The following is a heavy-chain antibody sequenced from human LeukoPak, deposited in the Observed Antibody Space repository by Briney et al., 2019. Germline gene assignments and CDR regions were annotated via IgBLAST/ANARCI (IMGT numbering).Heavy chain of an antibody. D-gene: IGHD6-19*01. CDR3: AKIAVAYFDY. CDR1: GFTVSSNN. J-gene: IGHJ4*02. CDR2: IYSGGAT. V-gene: IGHV3-66*01. Sequence: GGSLRLSCAASGFTVSSNNMGWVRQAPGRVLEWVSVIYSGGATYYPDSVKGRFIISRDLSKNTLFLQMNDLRAEDTAVYYCAKIAVAYFDYWGQGTLVTVSS.